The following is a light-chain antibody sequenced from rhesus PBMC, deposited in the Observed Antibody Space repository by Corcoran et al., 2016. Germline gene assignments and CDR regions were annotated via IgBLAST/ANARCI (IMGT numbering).Light chain of an antibody. V-gene: IGKV3-10*01. J-gene: IGKJ2*01. CDR1: QSVSSH. CDR2: GAS. Sequence: QVILTQSPATLSLSPGERATPSCRVSQSVSSHLVWYQQKLGPAPRLPIDGASSRATGIPDRFSGSGSGTDFTLTIGSLEPRGVGVCHCYPHSSEYSFGQGTKVEVK. CDR3: YPHSSEYS.